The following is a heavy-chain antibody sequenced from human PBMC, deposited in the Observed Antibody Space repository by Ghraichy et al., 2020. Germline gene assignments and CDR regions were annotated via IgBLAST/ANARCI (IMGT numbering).Heavy chain of an antibody. D-gene: IGHD3-10*01. Sequence: GGSLRLSCAASGFTFSSYSMNWVRQAPGKGLEWVSSISSSSSYIYYADSVKGRFTISRDNAKNSLYLQMNSLRAEDTAVYYCARDRGMVRGAPDYWGQGTLVTVSS. CDR2: ISSSSSYI. J-gene: IGHJ4*02. CDR1: GFTFSSYS. CDR3: ARDRGMVRGAPDY. V-gene: IGHV3-21*01.